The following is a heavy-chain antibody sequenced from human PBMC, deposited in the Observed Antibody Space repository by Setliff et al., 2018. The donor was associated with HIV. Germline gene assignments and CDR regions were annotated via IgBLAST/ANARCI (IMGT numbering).Heavy chain of an antibody. D-gene: IGHD2-15*01. CDR3: ARDPAVVIPGYFDL. J-gene: IGHJ2*01. CDR2: INSDGSTT. CDR1: GFTFSNFW. V-gene: IGHV3-74*01. Sequence: GGSLRLSCVVSGFTFSNFWMHWVRQAPGKGLVWVSRINSDGSTTDYADSVKGRFTISRDNAKNSLYLQMNSLRAEDTAVYYCARDPAVVIPGYFDLWGRGTLVTVSS.